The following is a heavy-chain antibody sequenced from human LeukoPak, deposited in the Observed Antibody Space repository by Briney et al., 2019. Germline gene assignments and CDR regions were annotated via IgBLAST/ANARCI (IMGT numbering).Heavy chain of an antibody. J-gene: IGHJ6*03. V-gene: IGHV1-69*05. CDR2: IIPIFGTA. CDR3: ARGPFWSGYYYLHYYMDV. CDR1: GGTFSSYA. Sequence: PLASVKVSCKASGGTFSSYAISWVRQAPGQGLEWMGGIIPIFGTANYAQKFQGRVTITTDESTSTAYMELSSLRSEDTAVYYCARGPFWSGYYYLHYYMDVWGKGTTVTVSS. D-gene: IGHD3-3*01.